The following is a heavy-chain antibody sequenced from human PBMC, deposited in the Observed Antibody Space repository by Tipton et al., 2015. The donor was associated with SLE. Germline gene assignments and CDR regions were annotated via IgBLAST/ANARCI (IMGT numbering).Heavy chain of an antibody. D-gene: IGHD6-19*01. V-gene: IGHV4-34*01. CDR2: INHSGST. J-gene: IGHJ4*02. CDR1: GESFSNYY. Sequence: TLSLTCAVYGESFSNYYWSWIRQPPGKGLEWIGEINHSGSTNYNPSLKSRVTISVDTSKNQFSLKLSSVTAADTAVYYCARGGEQWLFDYWGQGTLVTVSS. CDR3: ARGGEQWLFDY.